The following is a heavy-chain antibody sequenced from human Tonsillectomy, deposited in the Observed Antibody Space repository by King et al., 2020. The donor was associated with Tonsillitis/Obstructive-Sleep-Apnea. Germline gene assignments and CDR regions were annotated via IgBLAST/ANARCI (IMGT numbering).Heavy chain of an antibody. CDR1: GFSFSNYA. D-gene: IGHD6-13*01. CDR3: AKDLSRGAAGYNDY. Sequence: VQLVESGGGLVQPGGSLSLSCAASGFSFSNYAMSWVRQAPGKGLEWVSAISGSGGSTYYVDSVKGRFTISRDNSKNTLYLQMNSLRAEDTAVYYCAKDLSRGAAGYNDYWGQGTLVTVS. CDR2: ISGSGGST. J-gene: IGHJ4*02. V-gene: IGHV3-23*04.